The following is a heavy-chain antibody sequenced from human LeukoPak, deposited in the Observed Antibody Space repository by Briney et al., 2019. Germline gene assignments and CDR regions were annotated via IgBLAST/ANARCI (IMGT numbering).Heavy chain of an antibody. Sequence: GGSLRLSCAASGFTFSSYAMSWVRQAPGKGLEWVSAISGSGGSTYYADSVKGRFTISRDNSKNTLYLQMNSLRAGDTAVYYCAKSRRITIFGVVITDYYYYGMDVWGQGTTVTVSS. CDR1: GFTFSSYA. V-gene: IGHV3-23*01. CDR2: ISGSGGST. CDR3: AKSRRITIFGVVITDYYYYGMDV. J-gene: IGHJ6*02. D-gene: IGHD3-3*01.